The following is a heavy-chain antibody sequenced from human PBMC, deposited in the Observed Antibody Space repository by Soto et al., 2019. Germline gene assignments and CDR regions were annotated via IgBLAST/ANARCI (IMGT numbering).Heavy chain of an antibody. CDR2: ISGSGGST. CDR3: AKVSRGLGVVPAALY. CDR1: GHTFHTYA. D-gene: IGHD2-2*01. V-gene: IGHV3-23*01. Sequence: EVQLLESGGGLEQPGGSLRLSCVGSGHTFHTYAMTWVRQAPGKGLEWVSGISGSGGSTYYADSVRGRFTISRDDSKKTMHLQMNIRRAEATAVYYCAKVSRGLGVVPAALYWGQGNLVTVSS. J-gene: IGHJ4*02.